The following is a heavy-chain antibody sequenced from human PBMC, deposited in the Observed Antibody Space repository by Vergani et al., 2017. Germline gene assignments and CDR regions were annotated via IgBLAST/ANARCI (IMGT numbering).Heavy chain of an antibody. D-gene: IGHD1-14*01. CDR1: GFTFSSYG. Sequence: QVHLVESGGGVVQPGRSLRLSCATSGFTFSSYGMHWFRQAPGKGLEWVAIIWFDGGKKFYAESVKGRFTISRDSSKSTLYLQMNSLRDEDTGVYYCARDLRLLYNRFDPWGQGTLVTVSS. J-gene: IGHJ5*02. CDR2: IWFDGGKK. CDR3: ARDLRLLYNRFDP. V-gene: IGHV3-33*01.